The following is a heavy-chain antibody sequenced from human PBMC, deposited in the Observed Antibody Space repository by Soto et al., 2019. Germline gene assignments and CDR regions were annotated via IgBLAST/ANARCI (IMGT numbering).Heavy chain of an antibody. Sequence: PGGSLRLSCAASGFTFSSYEMNWVRQAPGKGLEWVSYISSSGTTIYNADSVKGRFTISRDNAKNSLYLQVNSLRAEDTAVYYCAREGPNDAFDIWGQGTVVTVSS. CDR3: AREGPNDAFDI. CDR2: ISSSGTTI. CDR1: GFTFSSYE. V-gene: IGHV3-48*03. J-gene: IGHJ3*02.